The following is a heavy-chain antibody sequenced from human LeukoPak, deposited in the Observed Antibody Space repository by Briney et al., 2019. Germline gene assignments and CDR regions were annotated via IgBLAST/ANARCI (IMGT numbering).Heavy chain of an antibody. J-gene: IGHJ4*02. V-gene: IGHV4-59*01. CDR1: GGSISSYY. CDR3: AGYSSSWPFDY. Sequence: SETLSLTCTVSGGSISSYYWSWIRQPPGKGLEWIGYIYYSGSTNYNPSLKSRVTISVDTSKNQFSLKLSSVTAADTAVYYCAGYSSSWPFDYWGQGTLVTVSS. CDR2: IYYSGST. D-gene: IGHD6-13*01.